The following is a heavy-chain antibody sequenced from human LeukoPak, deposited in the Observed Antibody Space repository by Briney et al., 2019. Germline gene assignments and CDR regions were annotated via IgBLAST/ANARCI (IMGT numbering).Heavy chain of an antibody. CDR1: GYTFTSYN. Sequence: GASVKVSCKASGYTFTSYNMHWVRQAPGQGLEWMGMPNPRQDTTTFAQRFQGRISITTDTPSTTVYIELRTLRSEDTAIYFCARDLRPLIDPWGPGTLVVVSS. CDR2: PNPRQDTT. V-gene: IGHV1-46*01. CDR3: ARDLRPLIDP. J-gene: IGHJ5*02.